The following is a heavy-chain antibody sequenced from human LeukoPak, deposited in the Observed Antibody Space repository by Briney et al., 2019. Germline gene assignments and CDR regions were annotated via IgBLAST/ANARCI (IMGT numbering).Heavy chain of an antibody. V-gene: IGHV1-3*01. D-gene: IGHD3-10*01. CDR1: GYTFTSYA. CDR2: INAGNGNT. CDR3: ARTPLLWFGEFTYYYGMDV. Sequence: ASVKVSCKASGYTFTSYAMHWVRQAPGQRLEWMGWINAGNGNTKYSRKFQGRVTITRDTSASTAYMELSSLRSEDTAVYYCARTPLLWFGEFTYYYGMDVWGQGTTVTVSS. J-gene: IGHJ6*02.